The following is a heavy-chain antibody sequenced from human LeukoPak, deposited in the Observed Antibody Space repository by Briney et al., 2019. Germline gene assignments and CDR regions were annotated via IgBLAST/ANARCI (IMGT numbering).Heavy chain of an antibody. CDR3: AASNGMVRGVIDY. J-gene: IGHJ4*02. CDR1: GGTFSSYA. D-gene: IGHD3-10*01. V-gene: IGHV1-69*13. CDR2: IIPIFGTA. Sequence: GASVKVSCKASGGTFSSYAISWVRQAPGQGLEWMGGIIPIFGTANYAQKFQGRVTITADESTSTAYMELSSLRSKDTAVYYCAASNGMVRGVIDYWGQGTLVTVSS.